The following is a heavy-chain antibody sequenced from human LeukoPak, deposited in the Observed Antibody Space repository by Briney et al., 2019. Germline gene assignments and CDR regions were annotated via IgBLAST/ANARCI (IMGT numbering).Heavy chain of an antibody. D-gene: IGHD3-22*01. CDR1: GLTFSRYA. CDR2: ISASGGST. J-gene: IGHJ3*02. V-gene: IGHV3-23*01. Sequence: GGSLRLSCAASGLTFSRYAMSWVRQAPGKGLEWVSAISASGGSTYYADSVKGRFTISRDDSKNTLYLQMNSLRVEDTAVYYCAKEVYYFDTSGLYSFAFDIWGQGTMVTVPS. CDR3: AKEVYYFDTSGLYSFAFDI.